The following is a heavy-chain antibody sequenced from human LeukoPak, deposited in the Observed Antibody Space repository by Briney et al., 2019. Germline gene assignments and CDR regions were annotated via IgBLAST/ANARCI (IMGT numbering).Heavy chain of an antibody. Sequence: SVKVSCKASGGTFSSYAISWVRQAPGQGLEWMGRIIPILGIANYAQKFQGRVTITADKSTSTAYMELSSLRSEDTAVYYCARERSISGDSCYASWGQGTLVTVSS. CDR1: GGTFSSYA. V-gene: IGHV1-69*04. CDR2: IIPILGIA. D-gene: IGHD2-15*01. CDR3: ARERSISGDSCYAS. J-gene: IGHJ4*02.